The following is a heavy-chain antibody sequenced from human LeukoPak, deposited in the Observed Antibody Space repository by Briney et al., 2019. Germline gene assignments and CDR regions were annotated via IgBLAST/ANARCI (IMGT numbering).Heavy chain of an antibody. Sequence: ASVKVSCKASGYTFTGYYMHWVRQAPGQGLEWMGWINPNSGGTNYAQKFQGRVTMTRDTSISTAYMELSRLRSDDTAVYYCARSPPYSSGCFDYWGQGTLVTVSS. V-gene: IGHV1-2*02. CDR2: INPNSGGT. CDR3: ARSPPYSSGCFDY. CDR1: GYTFTGYY. J-gene: IGHJ4*02. D-gene: IGHD6-19*01.